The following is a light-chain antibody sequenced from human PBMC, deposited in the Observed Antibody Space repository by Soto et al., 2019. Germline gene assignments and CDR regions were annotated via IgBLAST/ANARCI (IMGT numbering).Light chain of an antibody. J-gene: IGKJ3*01. CDR1: QSLLHNNGYNY. CDR2: LAS. Sequence: EIVMTQSPLYLPVAPGEPASISCRSSQSLLHNNGYNYLDWYFQKPGQSPQLLIYLASKLASGVPDRFSGTGSGTDFTLKISRVEADDVGVYFCMQGLQVPRTFGPGTKVDIK. CDR3: MQGLQVPRT. V-gene: IGKV2-28*01.